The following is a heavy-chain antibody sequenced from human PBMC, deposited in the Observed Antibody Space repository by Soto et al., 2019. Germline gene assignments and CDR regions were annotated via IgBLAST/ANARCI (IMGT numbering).Heavy chain of an antibody. J-gene: IGHJ4*02. CDR2: IYHSGTT. V-gene: IGHV4-4*02. Sequence: QVQLQESGPGLVKPSGTLSLTCAVSGSSISDNWWSWVRQPPGKGLELIGEIYHSGTTHYNPSLWSRVTISVDKSNNQFSLNLNSVTASDTAVYYCARHIAVHRTRGFDYWGQGTLFTVSS. CDR1: GSSISDNW. CDR3: ARHIAVHRTRGFDY. D-gene: IGHD6-19*01.